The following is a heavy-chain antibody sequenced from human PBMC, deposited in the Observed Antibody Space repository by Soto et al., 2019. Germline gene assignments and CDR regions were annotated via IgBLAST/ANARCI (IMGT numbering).Heavy chain of an antibody. CDR1: GFTFSSYG. Sequence: TEGSLRLSCAASGFTFSSYGMHWVRQAPGKGLEWVAVISYDGSNKYYADSVKGRFTISRDNSKNTLYLQMNSLRAEDTAVYYCAKDLSLRVVVVPAAIYYYYAMDVWGPGTLLTV. V-gene: IGHV3-30*18. D-gene: IGHD2-2*01. J-gene: IGHJ6*02. CDR2: ISYDGSNK. CDR3: AKDLSLRVVVVPAAIYYYYAMDV.